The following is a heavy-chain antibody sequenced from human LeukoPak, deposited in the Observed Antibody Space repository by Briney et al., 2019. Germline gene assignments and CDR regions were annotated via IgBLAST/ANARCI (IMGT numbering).Heavy chain of an antibody. CDR2: IIPIFGTA. CDR3: ARDLGYCSGGSCYDFDY. Sequence: GSSVKVSCKASGGTFSSYAISWVRQAPGQGLEWMGVIIPIFGTANYAQKFQGRVTITADESTSTAYMELSSLRSEDTAVYYCARDLGYCSGGSCYDFDYWGQGTLVTVSS. J-gene: IGHJ4*02. V-gene: IGHV1-69*01. CDR1: GGTFSSYA. D-gene: IGHD2-15*01.